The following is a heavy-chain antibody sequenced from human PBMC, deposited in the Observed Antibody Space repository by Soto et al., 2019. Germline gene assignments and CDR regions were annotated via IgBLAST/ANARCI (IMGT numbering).Heavy chain of an antibody. CDR3: ARPRGIAPAVWYVDL. Sequence: QVQLQESGPGLVKPSETLSLTCTVSGGSISSHYWSWIRQPPGRGLEWIGFIYYSGITDSNPSLKSRVTISLDTSKNQLSLRLSSVTAADTAVYYCARPRGIAPAVWYVDLWGRGTRVTVSS. D-gene: IGHD6-13*01. CDR1: GGSISSHY. V-gene: IGHV4-59*08. CDR2: IYYSGIT. J-gene: IGHJ2*01.